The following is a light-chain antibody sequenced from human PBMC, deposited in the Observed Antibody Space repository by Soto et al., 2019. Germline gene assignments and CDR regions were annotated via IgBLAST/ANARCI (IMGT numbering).Light chain of an antibody. V-gene: IGLV2-23*01. CDR1: SSDVGSYDL. Sequence: QSVLTQPASVSGSPGQSITISCTGTSSDVGSYDLVSWYQQHPGKAPKLMINEGSKRPSGVSNRFSGSKSGNTASLTISGLQAEDEADYYCCSYAGNSIFYVFGTGTKLTVI. CDR2: EGS. J-gene: IGLJ1*01. CDR3: CSYAGNSIFYV.